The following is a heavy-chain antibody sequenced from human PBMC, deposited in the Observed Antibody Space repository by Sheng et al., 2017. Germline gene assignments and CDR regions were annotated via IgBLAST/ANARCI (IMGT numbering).Heavy chain of an antibody. CDR1: GYTLTNYG. Sequence: QVQLVQSGAEVRKPGASVKVSCKASGYTLTNYGISWVRQAPGQGLEWMGWISAYSGKTNYAQKFLGRVTMTTDTSTTTAYMELRSLRSDDTAVYYCARDRSGYCTKGVCASVAYWGRGTLVTVSS. J-gene: IGHJ4*02. CDR3: ARDRSGYCTKGVCASVAY. V-gene: IGHV1-18*01. CDR2: ISAYSGKT. D-gene: IGHD2-8*01.